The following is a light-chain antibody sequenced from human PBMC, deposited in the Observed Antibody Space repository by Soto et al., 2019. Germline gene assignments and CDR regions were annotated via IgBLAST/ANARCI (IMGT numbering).Light chain of an antibody. J-gene: IGKJ1*01. CDR1: QSISSY. CDR3: QHYNSYSEA. V-gene: IGKV1-39*01. CDR2: AAS. Sequence: DIQMTQSPSYLSASVGDRVTISCRASQSISSYLNWYQQKPGKAPKLLIYAASSLQSGVPSRFSGSGSGTDFTLTISSLQPDDFATYYCQHYNSYSEAFGQGTKVELK.